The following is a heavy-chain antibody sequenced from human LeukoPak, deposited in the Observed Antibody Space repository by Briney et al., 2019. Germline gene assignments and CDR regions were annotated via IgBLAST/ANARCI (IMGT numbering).Heavy chain of an antibody. J-gene: IGHJ4*02. CDR3: ATVAKYSSSDDYVWGSYRWGFDY. CDR1: GFTFSRYS. CDR2: ISGSGGST. D-gene: IGHD3-16*02. Sequence: PGGSLRLSCAASGFTFSRYSMNWVRQAPGKGLEWVSAISGSGGSTYYADSVKGRFTISRDNSKNTLYLQMNSLRAEDTAVYYCATVAKYSSSDDYVWGSYRWGFDYWGQGTLVTVSS. V-gene: IGHV3-23*01.